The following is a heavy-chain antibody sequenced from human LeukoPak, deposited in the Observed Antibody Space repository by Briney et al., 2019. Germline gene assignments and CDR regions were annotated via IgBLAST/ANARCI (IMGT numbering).Heavy chain of an antibody. V-gene: IGHV3-23*01. D-gene: IGHD3-22*01. CDR1: GFTLSSYA. Sequence: HTGGSLRLSCAASGFTLSSYAMSWVRQAPGKGLEWVSGISGSGDNTYYADSVKGRFTISRDNSKNTLYVQVNSLGTEDTAAYYCAKGSYYDSSGSFYFDYWGQGTLVTVSS. CDR3: AKGSYYDSSGSFYFDY. J-gene: IGHJ4*02. CDR2: ISGSGDNT.